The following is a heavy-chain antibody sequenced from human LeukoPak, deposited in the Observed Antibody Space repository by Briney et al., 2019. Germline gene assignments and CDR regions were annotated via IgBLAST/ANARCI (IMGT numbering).Heavy chain of an antibody. V-gene: IGHV1-18*01. CDR1: DYTFTSYG. CDR3: ARSLSGTSSNE. D-gene: IGHD1-7*01. J-gene: IGHJ4*02. Sequence: ASVKVSCKASDYTFTSYGISWVRQAPGQGLEWMGWISAYNGNTDYAQKFQGRVTMTRNTSISTAYMELSSLRSEDTAVYYCARSLSGTSSNEWGQGTLVTVSS. CDR2: ISAYNGNT.